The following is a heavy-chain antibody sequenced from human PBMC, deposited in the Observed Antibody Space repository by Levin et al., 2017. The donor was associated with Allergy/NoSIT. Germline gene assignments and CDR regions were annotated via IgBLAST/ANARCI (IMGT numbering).Heavy chain of an antibody. CDR1: GGSISNYY. J-gene: IGHJ6*02. CDR3: ARHYAREDRAGYALYGMDV. Sequence: SETLSLTCTVSGGSISNYYWSWIRQPPGKGLEWIGYISYTGGADYNPSLKSRVTMSADTPQNQIPLRLTPVTAAETAVYYCARHYAREDRAGYALYGMDVWGQGTTVTVSS. V-gene: IGHV4-59*08. CDR2: ISYTGGA. D-gene: IGHD2-15*01.